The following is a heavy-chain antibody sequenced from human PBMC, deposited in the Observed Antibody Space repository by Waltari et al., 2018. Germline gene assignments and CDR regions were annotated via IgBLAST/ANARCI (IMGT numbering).Heavy chain of an antibody. CDR3: ARVSRDGYNADY. D-gene: IGHD5-12*01. Sequence: QVQLVESGGGVVQPGRSLRLSCAASGFTFSSYGMHWVRQAPGKGLELVAVIWYDGNNKYYADSVKGRFTISRDNSKNTLYLQMNSLRAEDTAVYYCARVSRDGYNADYWGQGTLVTVSS. V-gene: IGHV3-33*01. CDR2: IWYDGNNK. CDR1: GFTFSSYG. J-gene: IGHJ4*02.